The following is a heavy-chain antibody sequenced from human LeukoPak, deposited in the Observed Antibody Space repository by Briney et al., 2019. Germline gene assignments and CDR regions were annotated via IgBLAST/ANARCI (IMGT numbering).Heavy chain of an antibody. D-gene: IGHD5-18*01. J-gene: IGHJ4*02. CDR1: GFTISRDS. CDR3: ARKKAGYCYGSEY. CDR2: ISRDSGII. Sequence: GGSLRLSCAASGFTISRDSMNWVRQAPGKGLEWISYISRDSGIIYYADSVRGRFTISRDNAKNSLYLQMNSLRAEDTAVYYCARKKAGYCYGSEYWGQGTLVTVSS. V-gene: IGHV3-48*01.